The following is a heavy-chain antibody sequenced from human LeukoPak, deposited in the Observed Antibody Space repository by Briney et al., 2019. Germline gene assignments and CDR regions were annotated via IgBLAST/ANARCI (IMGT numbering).Heavy chain of an antibody. CDR2: ISAYNGNT. V-gene: IGHV1-18*01. Sequence: ASVKVSCKASGYTFTSYGISWVRQAPGQGLEWMGWISAYNGNTNYAQKLQGRVTMTTDTSTSTAYMELRSLRSDDTAVYYCARVGLRVAARTNFDYWGQGTLVTVSS. J-gene: IGHJ4*02. CDR1: GYTFTSYG. D-gene: IGHD6-6*01. CDR3: ARVGLRVAARTNFDY.